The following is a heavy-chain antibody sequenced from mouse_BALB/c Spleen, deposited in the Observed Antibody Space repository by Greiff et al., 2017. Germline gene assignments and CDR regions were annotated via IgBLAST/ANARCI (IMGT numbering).Heavy chain of an antibody. Sequence: EVMLVESGGGLVQPKGSLKLSCAASGFTFNTYAMNWVRQAPGKGLEWVARIRSKSNNYATYYADSVKDRFTISRDDSQSMLYLQMNNLKTEDTAMYYCVRSDCDYWGQGTTLTVSS. CDR2: IRSKSNNYAT. J-gene: IGHJ2*01. CDR1: GFTFNTYA. CDR3: VRSDCDY. V-gene: IGHV10-1*02.